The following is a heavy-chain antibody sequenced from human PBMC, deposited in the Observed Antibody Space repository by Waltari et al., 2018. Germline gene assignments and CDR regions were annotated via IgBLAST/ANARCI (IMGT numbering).Heavy chain of an antibody. D-gene: IGHD3-3*01. CDR1: GYTFTGYY. J-gene: IGHJ4*02. CDR3: ARGERFLEWLLSLDY. Sequence: QVQLVQSGAEVKKPGASVKVSCKASGYTFTGYYMHWVRQAPGQGLEWMGWINPNSGGTNYAQKFQGRVTMTRDTSISTAYMEMSRLGSDDTAVYYCARGERFLEWLLSLDYWGQGTLVTVSS. CDR2: INPNSGGT. V-gene: IGHV1-2*02.